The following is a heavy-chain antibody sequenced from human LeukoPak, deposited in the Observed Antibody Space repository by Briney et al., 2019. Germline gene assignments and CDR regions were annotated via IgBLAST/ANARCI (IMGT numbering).Heavy chain of an antibody. Sequence: AASVKVSCKASGYTFTDSYMYWVRLAPGQGLEWLGWINPNSGGTKYAQKFQGRVTMTRDTSINTAYMELSGLRFDDTAIYYCARTTTLTSLFDYWGQGTLVTVSS. CDR1: GYTFTDSY. D-gene: IGHD4-11*01. CDR3: ARTTTLTSLFDY. CDR2: INPNSGGT. V-gene: IGHV1-2*02. J-gene: IGHJ4*02.